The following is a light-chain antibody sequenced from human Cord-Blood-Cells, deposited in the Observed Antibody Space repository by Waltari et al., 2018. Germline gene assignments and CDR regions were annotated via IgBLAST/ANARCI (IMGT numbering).Light chain of an antibody. Sequence: DIQMTQSPSTLSASVGDRVTITCRASQSISSWLAWYQQKPGKAPKLLIYKASSLEIGVPSRFSGSGSGTEFTLTISSLQPDDFATYYCQQYNSYSLTFGGGTKVEIK. J-gene: IGKJ4*01. CDR2: KAS. CDR3: QQYNSYSLT. CDR1: QSISSW. V-gene: IGKV1-5*03.